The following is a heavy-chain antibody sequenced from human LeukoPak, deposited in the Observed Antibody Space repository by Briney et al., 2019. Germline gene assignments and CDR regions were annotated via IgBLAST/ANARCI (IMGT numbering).Heavy chain of an antibody. J-gene: IGHJ5*02. V-gene: IGHV1-2*02. CDR3: ARDAYDILTGYYIWFDP. CDR2: INPNSGGT. CDR1: GYTFTGYY. Sequence: GASVKVSCKASGYTFTGYYVHWVRQAPGQGLEWMGWINPNSGGTNYAQKFQGRVTMTRDTSISIAYMEPSRLRSDDTAVYYCARDAYDILTGYYIWFDPWGQGTLVTVSS. D-gene: IGHD3-9*01.